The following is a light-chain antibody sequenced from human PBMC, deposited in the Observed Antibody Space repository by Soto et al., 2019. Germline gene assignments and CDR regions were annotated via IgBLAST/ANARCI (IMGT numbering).Light chain of an antibody. CDR2: EGS. Sequence: QSALTQPASVSGSPGQSITVSCTGTSTDIGRYNLVSWYQQRPGKAPKLIIYEGSKRPSGLFNRFSGYKSGNTASLTISGLQAEDEADYYCCSYAGSRTFIFGGGTKLTVL. V-gene: IGLV2-23*01. CDR1: STDIGRYNL. CDR3: CSYAGSRTFI. J-gene: IGLJ2*01.